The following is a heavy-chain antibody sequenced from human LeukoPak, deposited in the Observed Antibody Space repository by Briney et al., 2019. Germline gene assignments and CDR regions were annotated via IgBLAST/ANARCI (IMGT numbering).Heavy chain of an antibody. Sequence: MTSETLSLTCTVSGGSISSGNYYWSWIRQPAGKRPEWIGRIHASWSTNYNPSLESRATISVDTSKNQFSLNLSSVTAADTAVYYCAGSYRLDYWGQGTLVTVSS. CDR3: AGSYRLDY. CDR2: IHASWST. CDR1: GGSISSGNYY. D-gene: IGHD1-26*01. V-gene: IGHV4-61*02. J-gene: IGHJ4*02.